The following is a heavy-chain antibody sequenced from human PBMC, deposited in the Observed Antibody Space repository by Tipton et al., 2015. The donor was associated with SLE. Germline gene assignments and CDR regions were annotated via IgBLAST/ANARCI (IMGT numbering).Heavy chain of an antibody. CDR3: ARDRGSYRNFVDY. J-gene: IGHJ4*02. CDR2: ISPHTGDT. Sequence: QLVQSGAEVKQPGASVKVSCKASGYTFTSYAISWVRQAPGQGLEWMGWISPHTGDTRYAQKLQGRVTMTTDTPTSTAYMEMRRLRSDDTAVYYCARDRGSYRNFVDYWGQGTLVTVSS. CDR1: GYTFTSYA. V-gene: IGHV1-18*01. D-gene: IGHD3-16*01.